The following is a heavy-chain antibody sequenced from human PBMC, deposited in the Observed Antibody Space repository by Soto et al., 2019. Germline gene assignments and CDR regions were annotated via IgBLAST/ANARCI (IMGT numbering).Heavy chain of an antibody. CDR2: IYYSGST. CDR3: ARAVAADY. CDR1: GGSISSYY. D-gene: IGHD6-19*01. V-gene: IGHV4-59*08. J-gene: IGHJ4*02. Sequence: SETLSLTCTVSGGSISSYYWSWIRQPPGKGLEWIGYIYYSGSTNYNPSLKSRVTISVDTSKNQFSLKLSSVTAADTAVYYCARAVAADYWGQGTLVTVSS.